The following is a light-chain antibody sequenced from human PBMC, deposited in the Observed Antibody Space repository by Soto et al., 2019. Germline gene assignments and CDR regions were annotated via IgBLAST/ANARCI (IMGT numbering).Light chain of an antibody. CDR3: HQYYRWPPWT. J-gene: IGKJ1*01. Sequence: EIVMTQSPATLSVSPGERATLSCKASQSVSRNLAWYQQKPGQAPRLLIYGASTRATDIPARFSGSGSGTEFTLTISSLQSEDFAVYYCHQYYRWPPWTFGQGTKVDIK. CDR2: GAS. CDR1: QSVSRN. V-gene: IGKV3-15*01.